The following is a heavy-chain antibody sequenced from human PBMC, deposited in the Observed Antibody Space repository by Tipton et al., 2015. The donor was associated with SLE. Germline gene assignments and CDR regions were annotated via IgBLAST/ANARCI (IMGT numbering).Heavy chain of an antibody. CDR2: ISSSGSTI. CDR1: GFSFTSYA. J-gene: IGHJ4*02. Sequence: SLRLSCAASGFSFTSYAMNWVRQAPGKGLEWVSYISSSGSTIYYADSVKGRFTISRDNAKNSLYLQMNSLRAEDTAVYYCARDAFWSGYYRLLDYWGQGTLVTVSS. D-gene: IGHD3-3*01. V-gene: IGHV3-48*04. CDR3: ARDAFWSGYYRLLDY.